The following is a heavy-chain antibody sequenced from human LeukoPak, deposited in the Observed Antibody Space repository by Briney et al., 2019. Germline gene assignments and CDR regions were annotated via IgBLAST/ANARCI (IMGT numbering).Heavy chain of an antibody. CDR3: AREGTVLRFLEWQSRHDAFNI. Sequence: ASVKVSCKASGYTFTGYYMHWVRQAPGQGLEWMGWINPNSGGTNYAQKFQGRVTMTRDTSISTAYMELSRLRSDDTAVYYCAREGTVLRFLEWQSRHDAFNIWGQGTMVTVSS. V-gene: IGHV1-2*02. D-gene: IGHD3-3*01. CDR1: GYTFTGYY. CDR2: INPNSGGT. J-gene: IGHJ3*02.